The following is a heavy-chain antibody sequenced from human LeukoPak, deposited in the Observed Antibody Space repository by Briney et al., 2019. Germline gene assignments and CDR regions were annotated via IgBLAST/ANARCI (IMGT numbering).Heavy chain of an antibody. CDR3: VRGGSEVVVAAALGAFDI. CDR2: ISGSGGST. V-gene: IGHV3-23*01. CDR1: GFTFSSYG. Sequence: GGSLRLSCAASGFTFSSYGMSWVRQAPGKGLEWVSAISGSGGSTYYADSVEGRFIISRDNSKDMVYLQMNRLTSEDTAMYYCVRGGSEVVVAAALGAFDIWGQGTMVTVSS. J-gene: IGHJ3*02. D-gene: IGHD2-15*01.